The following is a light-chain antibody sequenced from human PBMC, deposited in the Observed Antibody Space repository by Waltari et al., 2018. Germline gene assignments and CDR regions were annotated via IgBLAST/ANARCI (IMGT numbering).Light chain of an antibody. CDR1: QSVSSSY. CDR3: QQYGSSPLT. V-gene: IGKV3-20*01. J-gene: IGKJ1*01. Sequence: EIVLTQSPGTLSLSPGERATLSCRASQSVSSSYFAWYQEKPGQAPRLLRYGASSRATGVPDRFSGRGSGTDFTLTISRLEPEDFVVYYCQQYGSSPLTFGQGTKVEIK. CDR2: GAS.